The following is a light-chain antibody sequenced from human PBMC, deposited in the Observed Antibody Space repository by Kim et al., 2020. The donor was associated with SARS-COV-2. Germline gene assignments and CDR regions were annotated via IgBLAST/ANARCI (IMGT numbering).Light chain of an antibody. CDR1: SLRRYY. J-gene: IGLJ1*01. CDR2: GKN. Sequence: SSELTQDPAVSVALGQTVRITCQGDSLRRYYASWYQQKPGQGPVLVIYGKNNRPSGIPDRFSGSSSGNTASLTITGAQAEDEADYYCNSRDSSGNHLFYV. V-gene: IGLV3-19*01. CDR3: NSRDSSGNHLFYV.